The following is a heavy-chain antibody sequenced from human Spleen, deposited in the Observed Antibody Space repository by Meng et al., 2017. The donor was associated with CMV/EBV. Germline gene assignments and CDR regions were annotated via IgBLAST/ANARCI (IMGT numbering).Heavy chain of an antibody. Sequence: QVQVQGSGPGLVKPSQTLSLPCTVSGGSISSGDYYWSWIRQPPGKGLEWIGYIYYSGSTYYNPSLKSRVTISVDTSKNQFSLKLSSVTAADTAVYYCARDRDVYSSSSAGNWFDPWGQGTLVTVSS. V-gene: IGHV4-30-4*08. J-gene: IGHJ5*02. D-gene: IGHD6-6*01. CDR3: ARDRDVYSSSSAGNWFDP. CDR1: GGSISSGDYY. CDR2: IYYSGST.